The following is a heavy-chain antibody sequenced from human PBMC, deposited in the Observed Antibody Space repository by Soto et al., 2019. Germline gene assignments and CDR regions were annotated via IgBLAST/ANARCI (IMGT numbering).Heavy chain of an antibody. V-gene: IGHV3-21*01. D-gene: IGHD4-17*01. CDR2: INKASIYI. CDR1: GFTFNTYD. Sequence: EVQLVESGGGLVKPGGSLRLSCAASGFTFNTYDMDWVRQAPGKGLEWVSSINKASIYIYYADSVRSRFTISRDNAKNSLYLQMNSLRVEDTAVYYCARRSVTTYHFFDYWGQGTLVTVSS. J-gene: IGHJ4*02. CDR3: ARRSVTTYHFFDY.